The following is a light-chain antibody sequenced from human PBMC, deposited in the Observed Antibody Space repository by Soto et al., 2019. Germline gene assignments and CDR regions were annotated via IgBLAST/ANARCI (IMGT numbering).Light chain of an antibody. CDR1: SSNIGAHYD. Sequence: QSVLTQPSSVSGAPGQRVTISCTGSSSNIGAHYDVQWYQHLPGTAPKLLIYGNNNRPSGVPDRFSGSKSATSASLTITGLQAEDEADYYCQSYDTSLSGYVFGTGTKLTVL. J-gene: IGLJ1*01. CDR2: GNN. CDR3: QSYDTSLSGYV. V-gene: IGLV1-40*01.